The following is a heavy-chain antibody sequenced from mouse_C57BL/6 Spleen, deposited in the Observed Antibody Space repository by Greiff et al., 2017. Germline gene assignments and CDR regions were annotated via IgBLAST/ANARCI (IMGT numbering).Heavy chain of an antibody. CDR1: GYTFTSYW. CDR2: IYPGSGST. V-gene: IGHV1-55*01. J-gene: IGHJ2*01. CDR3: ARSGGTLTRGNY. D-gene: IGHD1-1*01. Sequence: QVQLQQPGAELVKPGASVKMSCKASGYTFTSYWITWVKQRPGQGLEWIGDIYPGSGSTNYNEKFKSKATLTVDTSSSTAYMQLSSLTSEDSAVYYCARSGGTLTRGNYWGQGTTLTVSS.